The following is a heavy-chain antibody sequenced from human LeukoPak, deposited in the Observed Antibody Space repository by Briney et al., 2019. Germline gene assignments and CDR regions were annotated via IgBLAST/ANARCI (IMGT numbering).Heavy chain of an antibody. CDR2: ISSSSSYI. V-gene: IGHV3-21*01. J-gene: IGHJ3*02. CDR1: GFTFSSYS. Sequence: PGGSLRLSCAASGFTFSSYSMNWVRQAPGKGLEWVSSISSSSSYIYYADSVKGRFTISKDNAKNSLYLQMNSLRAEDTAVYYCARAKQRHMNPDAFDIWGQGTMVTVSS. D-gene: IGHD1/OR15-1a*01. CDR3: ARAKQRHMNPDAFDI.